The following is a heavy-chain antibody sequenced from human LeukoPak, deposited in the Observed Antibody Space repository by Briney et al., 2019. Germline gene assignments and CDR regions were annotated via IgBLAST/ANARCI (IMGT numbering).Heavy chain of an antibody. J-gene: IGHJ4*02. V-gene: IGHV4-59*01. CDR3: ARLGLDDFWSGSYYFDY. CDR2: IYYSGST. CDR1: GGSISSYY. D-gene: IGHD3-3*01. Sequence: SETLSLTCTVSGGSISSYYWSWLRQPPGKGLELIGYIYYSGSTNYNPSLKSRVTISVDTSKNQFSLKLSSVTAADTAGYYCARLGLDDFWSGSYYFDYWGQGTLVTVSS.